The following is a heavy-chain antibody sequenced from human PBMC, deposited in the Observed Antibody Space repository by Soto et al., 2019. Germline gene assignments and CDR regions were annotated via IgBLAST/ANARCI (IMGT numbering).Heavy chain of an antibody. CDR1: GFSFSNYW. V-gene: IGHV3-74*01. CDR3: ARGNVRPDF. Sequence: EVQLVESGGGLVQPGGSLRLSCAASGFSFSNYWMHWVRQAPGKGLVWVSRINNGGSDTVYADSVKGRFTASRDNAKNTLYLQMNSLRPEDTAVYYCARGNVRPDFWGQGTLVTVSS. CDR2: INNGGSDT. J-gene: IGHJ4*02.